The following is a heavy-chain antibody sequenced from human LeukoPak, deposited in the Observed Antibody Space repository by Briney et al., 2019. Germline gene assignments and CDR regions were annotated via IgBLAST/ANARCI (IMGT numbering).Heavy chain of an antibody. Sequence: SETLSLTCTISGGSISTYYWSWIRQPPGKGLEWIGHIYNSGSTNYSPSLKSRVTISVDTSKNQFSLKLSSVTAADTAVYYCARQMSAAGVPNWFDPWGQGTLVTVSS. J-gene: IGHJ5*02. CDR3: ARQMSAAGVPNWFDP. D-gene: IGHD6-13*01. CDR1: GGSISTYY. CDR2: IYNSGST. V-gene: IGHV4-59*01.